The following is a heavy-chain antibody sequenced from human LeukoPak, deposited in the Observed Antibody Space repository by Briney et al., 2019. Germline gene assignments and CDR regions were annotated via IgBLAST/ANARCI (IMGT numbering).Heavy chain of an antibody. D-gene: IGHD3-9*01. CDR2: ISSSGSTI. V-gene: IGHV3-48*03. Sequence: PGGSLRLSCAASGFTFSSYEMNWVRQAPGKGLEWISHISSSGSTIYYADSVKGRFTISRDNAKNSLDLQMNSLRAEDTALYYCARDLDWGAFDAWGQGTLVTVSS. CDR3: ARDLDWGAFDA. CDR1: GFTFSSYE. J-gene: IGHJ5*02.